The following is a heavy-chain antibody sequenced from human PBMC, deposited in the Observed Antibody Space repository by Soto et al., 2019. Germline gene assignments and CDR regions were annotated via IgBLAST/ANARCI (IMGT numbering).Heavy chain of an antibody. CDR3: AKDGLGNWNLYYFDY. D-gene: IGHD1-7*01. V-gene: IGHV3-23*01. CDR2: ISGSGGST. Sequence: GGSLRLSCAASGFTFSSYAMSWVRQAPGKGLEWVSAISGSGGSTYYADSVKGRFTISRDNSKNTLYLQMNSLRAEDTAVYYCAKDGLGNWNLYYFDYWGQGTLVTVSS. J-gene: IGHJ4*02. CDR1: GFTFSSYA.